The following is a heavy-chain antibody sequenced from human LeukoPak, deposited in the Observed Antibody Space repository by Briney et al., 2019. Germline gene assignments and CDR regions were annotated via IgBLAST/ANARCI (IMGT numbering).Heavy chain of an antibody. J-gene: IGHJ4*02. CDR2: ISSNGATT. V-gene: IGHV3-64D*06. CDR1: GNYW. Sequence: GGSLRLSCAASGNYWMHWVRQAPGKGLEFVSHISSNGATTYYADSVKGRFTISRDNSKNTLYLQMSSLRADDTAVYYCVKDRSIAAPNNDFFDSWGQGALVTVSS. D-gene: IGHD6-6*01. CDR3: VKDRSIAAPNNDFFDS.